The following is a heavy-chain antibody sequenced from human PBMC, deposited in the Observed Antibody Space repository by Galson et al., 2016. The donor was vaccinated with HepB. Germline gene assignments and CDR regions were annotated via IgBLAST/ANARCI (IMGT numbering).Heavy chain of an antibody. J-gene: IGHJ4*02. CDR1: GFLVNSNY. CDR2: MYSGGSK. D-gene: IGHD2-8*01. Sequence: SLRLSCAVSGFLVNSNYMTWVRLAPGRGLEWVANMYSGGSKQYAGSAKGRFTISRDTPSQTLFLEASDLRAEDTGIYSCARGYTSGVPFWWGQGTLVTVSS. V-gene: IGHV3-53*01. CDR3: ARGYTSGVPFW.